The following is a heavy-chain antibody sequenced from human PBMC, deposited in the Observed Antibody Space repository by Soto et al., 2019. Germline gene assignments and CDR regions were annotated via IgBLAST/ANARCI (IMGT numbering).Heavy chain of an antibody. CDR1: GYDFNTNW. J-gene: IGHJ4*02. CDR2: MYPGDSDT. V-gene: IGHV5-51*01. D-gene: IGHD3-3*01. CDR3: ARLPRDCNKTSCYYADH. Sequence: PGESLKISCRGSGYDFNTNWFGWVRQLPGRGLEWVGIMYPGDSDTRYNPSLQGHVTLSVDVTVSTAFLQWRSLETSDTGMYFCARLPRDCNKTSCYYADHWGRGTQVTVPQ.